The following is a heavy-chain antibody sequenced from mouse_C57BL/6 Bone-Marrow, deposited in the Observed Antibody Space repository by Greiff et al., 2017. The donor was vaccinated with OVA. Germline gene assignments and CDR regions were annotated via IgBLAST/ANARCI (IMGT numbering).Heavy chain of an antibody. CDR2: INPNYGTT. J-gene: IGHJ1*03. D-gene: IGHD1-1*01. V-gene: IGHV1-39*01. Sequence: EVQGVESGPELVKPGASVKISCKASGYSFTDYNMNWVKQSNGKSLEWIGVINPNYGTTSYNQKFKGKATLTVDQSSSTAYMQLNSLTSEDSAVYYCARGITTVVYWYFDVWGTGTTVTVSS. CDR1: GYSFTDYN. CDR3: ARGITTVVYWYFDV.